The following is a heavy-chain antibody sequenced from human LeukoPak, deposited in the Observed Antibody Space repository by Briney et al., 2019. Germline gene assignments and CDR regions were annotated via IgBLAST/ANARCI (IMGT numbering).Heavy chain of an antibody. CDR1: GDSISLSFYY. Sequence: SETLSLTCSVSGDSISLSFYYWGWIRQPPGKALEWIGSVYYSGTTSYNPSLKSRVTISVDMSKNHFSLRLRSVTAADTAMYYCARGGSGFSGYYTLWGQGTLVTVSS. CDR2: VYYSGTT. D-gene: IGHD3-22*01. J-gene: IGHJ4*02. CDR3: ARGGSGFSGYYTL. V-gene: IGHV4-39*07.